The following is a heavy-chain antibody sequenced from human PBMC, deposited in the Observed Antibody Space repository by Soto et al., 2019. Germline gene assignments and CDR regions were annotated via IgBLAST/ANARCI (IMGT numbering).Heavy chain of an antibody. D-gene: IGHD3-10*01. CDR2: IDPATGTS. Sequence: QVRLVQSGAEVKSPGTSVKVSCQTSGYTFADYSIHWVRQAPGQGLEYMGNIDPATGTSDSAQTLQGRIPMTTDASTSTVYMELNNLRSADTAVYYCARLSRITFIVNRGQGTLVTVSS. J-gene: IGHJ4*02. CDR3: ARLSRITFIVN. V-gene: IGHV1-46*04. CDR1: GYTFADYS.